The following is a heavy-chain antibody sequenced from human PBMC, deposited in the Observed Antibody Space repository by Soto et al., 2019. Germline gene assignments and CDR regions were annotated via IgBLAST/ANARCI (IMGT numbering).Heavy chain of an antibody. J-gene: IGHJ4*02. Sequence: ASETLSLTCTVSGGSISSYYWSWIRQPPGKGLEWIGYIYHSGSTNYNPSLKSRVTISVDTSKNQFSLKLTSVTAADTAVYYCARDKITGLFDYWGQGTLVTVSS. V-gene: IGHV4-59*12. CDR2: IYHSGST. CDR1: GGSISSYY. D-gene: IGHD2-8*02. CDR3: ARDKITGLFDY.